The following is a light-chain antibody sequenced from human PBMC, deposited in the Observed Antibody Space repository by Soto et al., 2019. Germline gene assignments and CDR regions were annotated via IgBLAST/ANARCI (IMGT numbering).Light chain of an antibody. V-gene: IGKV1-5*01. CDR3: QQYKVYPYT. J-gene: IGKJ2*01. Sequence: DIQMTQSPSTLSASIGDTVTLTCRASQSLTGRLAWYQQKPGRPPKLLIYDVSILESEVPSRFSGSESGADFHLTISSLRPDEFATFYCQQYKVYPYTFGQGTRL. CDR2: DVS. CDR1: QSLTGR.